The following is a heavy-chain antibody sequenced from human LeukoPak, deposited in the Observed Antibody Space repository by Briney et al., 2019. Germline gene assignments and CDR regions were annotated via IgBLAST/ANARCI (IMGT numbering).Heavy chain of an antibody. V-gene: IGHV3-23*01. CDR2: ISGSGGST. J-gene: IGHJ4*02. Sequence: TGGSLRLSCAASGFTFSSYAMSWVRQAPGKGLEWVSAISGSGGSTYYADSLKGRFTISRDNAKNSLYLQMNSLSAEDTAVYYCARTAAGGTELDYWGQGTLVTVSS. CDR1: GFTFSSYA. D-gene: IGHD6-13*01. CDR3: ARTAAGGTELDY.